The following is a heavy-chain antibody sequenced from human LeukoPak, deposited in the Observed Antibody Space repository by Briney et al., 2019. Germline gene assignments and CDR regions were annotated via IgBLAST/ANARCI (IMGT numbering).Heavy chain of an antibody. CDR2: IYPGDSDT. V-gene: IGHV5-51*01. Sequence: GESLKISCKGSGYSFTSYWIGWVRQMPGKGLEWMGIIYPGDSDTRYSPSFQGQVTISADKSIGTAYLQWSSLKASDTAMYYCARPICSGGSCYRYSWAFDIWGQGTMVTVSS. CDR1: GYSFTSYW. J-gene: IGHJ3*02. D-gene: IGHD2-15*01. CDR3: ARPICSGGSCYRYSWAFDI.